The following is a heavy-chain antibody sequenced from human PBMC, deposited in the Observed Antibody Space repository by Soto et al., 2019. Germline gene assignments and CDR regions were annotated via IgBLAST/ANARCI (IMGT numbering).Heavy chain of an antibody. D-gene: IGHD3-10*01. V-gene: IGHV3-23*01. CDR1: GFTFISYA. CDR2: ISGGGDTT. CDR3: ARKVPGSTSRPDYWYFDL. J-gene: IGHJ2*01. Sequence: EVQLLESGGGLVQPGGSLRLSCEGSGFTFISYAMNWVRQAPGKGLEWVSAISGGGDTTFYADSVKGRFTISRDNSKNTVTLQMNSLGVADTAVYYCARKVPGSTSRPDYWYFDLWGSGTLLTVSS.